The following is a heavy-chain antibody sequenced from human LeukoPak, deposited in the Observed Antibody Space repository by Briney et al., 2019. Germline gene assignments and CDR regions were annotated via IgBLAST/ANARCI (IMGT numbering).Heavy chain of an antibody. CDR3: AGEQSIAAAVATISR. CDR1: GGSFSGYY. Sequence: SETLFLTCAVYGGSFSGYYWSWIRQPPGKGLEWIGEINHSGSTNYNPSLKSRVTISVDTSKNQFSLKLSSVTAADTAVYYCAGEQSIAAAVATISRWGQGTLVTASS. V-gene: IGHV4-34*01. J-gene: IGHJ4*02. CDR2: INHSGST. D-gene: IGHD6-13*01.